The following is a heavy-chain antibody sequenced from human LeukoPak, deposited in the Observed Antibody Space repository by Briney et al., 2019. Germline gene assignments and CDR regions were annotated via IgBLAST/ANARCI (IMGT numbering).Heavy chain of an antibody. D-gene: IGHD2-8*02. CDR1: GFTFTNYG. CDR2: IPYDGGNP. V-gene: IGHV3-30*02. J-gene: IGHJ4*02. Sequence: GGSLRLSCAASGFTFTNYGLHWVRQAPGKGLEWMAFIPYDGGNPYYLDSVKGRFTISRDTLKNTLYLQMISLRPEDTATYYCAKDLRTGGLFPSASDDWGQGILVIVSS. CDR3: AKDLRTGGLFPSASDD.